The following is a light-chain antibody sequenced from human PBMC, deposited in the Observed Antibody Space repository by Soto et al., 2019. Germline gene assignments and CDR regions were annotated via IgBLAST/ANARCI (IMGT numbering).Light chain of an antibody. CDR3: QQYGSSPWT. J-gene: IGKJ1*01. CDR1: QSVSSSY. V-gene: IGKV3-20*01. CDR2: VAS. Sequence: EIVLTQSPGTLSLSPGERATLSCRASQSVSSSYLAWYQQKPGQAPRLLIYVASSMATGIPDRFSGSGSGTDFTLTISRLEPADFAVYYYQQYGSSPWTFGQGTKVEIK.